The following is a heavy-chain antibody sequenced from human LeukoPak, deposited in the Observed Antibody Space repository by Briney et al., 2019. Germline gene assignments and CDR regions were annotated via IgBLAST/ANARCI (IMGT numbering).Heavy chain of an antibody. CDR1: GGSISSGGYY. Sequence: PSETLSLTCTVSGGSISSGGYYWSRIRQHPGKGLEWIGYIYYSGSTYYNPSLKSRVTISVDTSKNQFSLKLSSVTAADTAVYYCARSNYGSGGWFDPWGQGTLVTVSS. J-gene: IGHJ5*02. CDR2: IYYSGST. V-gene: IGHV4-31*03. D-gene: IGHD3-10*01. CDR3: ARSNYGSGGWFDP.